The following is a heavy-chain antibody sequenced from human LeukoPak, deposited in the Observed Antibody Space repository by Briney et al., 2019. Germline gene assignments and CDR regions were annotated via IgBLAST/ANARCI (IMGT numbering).Heavy chain of an antibody. CDR3: AREDHSNYNY. CDR2: IKQDGGET. CDR1: GFTFSSYA. J-gene: IGHJ4*02. D-gene: IGHD4-11*01. Sequence: SGGSLRLSCAASGFTFSSYAMSWVRQAPGKGLEWVANIKQDGGETFYVDSVKGRFTISRDNAKNSLYLQMNSLRAEDTAVYYCAREDHSNYNYWGQGTLVTVSS. V-gene: IGHV3-7*01.